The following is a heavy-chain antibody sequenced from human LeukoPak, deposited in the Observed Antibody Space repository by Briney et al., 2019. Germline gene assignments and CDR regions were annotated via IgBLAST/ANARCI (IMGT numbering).Heavy chain of an antibody. D-gene: IGHD1-26*01. CDR1: GGSFSGYY. Sequence: PSETLSLTCAVYGGSFSGYYWSWIRQPPGKGLEWIGEINHSGSTNYNPSLKSRVTISVDTSKNQFSLKLSSVTAADTAVYYCAREGMEWELLLRAFDIWGQGTMVTVSS. V-gene: IGHV4-34*01. CDR2: INHSGST. CDR3: AREGMEWELLLRAFDI. J-gene: IGHJ3*02.